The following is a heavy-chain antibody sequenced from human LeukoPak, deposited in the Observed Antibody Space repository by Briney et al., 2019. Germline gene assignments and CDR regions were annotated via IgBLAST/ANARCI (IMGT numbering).Heavy chain of an antibody. D-gene: IGHD5-24*01. J-gene: IGHJ4*02. V-gene: IGHV3-23*01. CDR1: GFTFSSYA. CDR3: AKLYGYNSYDYFDC. Sequence: PGGSLTLSCAASGFTFSSYAMTWVRQAPGKGLGWVSSISGSGVTTYYADSVKGRFTISRDNSKNTLYLQMSSLRAEDTAVYYCAKLYGYNSYDYFDCWGQGTLVTVSS. CDR2: ISGSGVTT.